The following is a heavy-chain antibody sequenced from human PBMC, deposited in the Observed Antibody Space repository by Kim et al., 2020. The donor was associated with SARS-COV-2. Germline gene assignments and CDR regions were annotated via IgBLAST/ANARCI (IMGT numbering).Heavy chain of an antibody. V-gene: IGHV3-11*04. Sequence: GGSLRLSCAASGFTFSNYYMSWIRQTPGKGLEWVSYIGSSGSTTYYPDSVKGRFIISRDNAKNSLYLEMNSLTSEDTAVYYCARGGYCSITTCYTTSKIFDYWGQGTLVTVSS. D-gene: IGHD2-2*02. CDR2: IGSSGSTT. CDR1: GFTFSNYY. J-gene: IGHJ4*02. CDR3: ARGGYCSITTCYTTSKIFDY.